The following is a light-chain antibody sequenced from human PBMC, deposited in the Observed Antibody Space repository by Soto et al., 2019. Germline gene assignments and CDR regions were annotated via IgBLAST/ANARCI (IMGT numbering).Light chain of an antibody. V-gene: IGKV1-5*03. CDR2: EAS. J-gene: IGKJ5*01. CDR3: QQTNSFPIT. CDR1: QSISW. Sequence: DIQMTQSPSTLSASVGDRVTITCRASQSISWLAWYQQRPGKAPKLLIYEASIFESGVPSRFSGSGSGTDFTLTISSLQPEDFATYYCQQTNSFPITFGQGTRLEIK.